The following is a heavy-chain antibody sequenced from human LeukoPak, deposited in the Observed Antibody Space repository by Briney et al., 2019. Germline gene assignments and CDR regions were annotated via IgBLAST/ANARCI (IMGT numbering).Heavy chain of an antibody. CDR2: INPDSGCT. J-gene: IGHJ4*02. Sequence: ASVKVSCKASGYTFTGYYIHWVRQAPGQGLEWMGWINPDSGCTNYAQKFQGRVTVTRDTSLSTAYMELRRLRSDDTAVYYCARVPRVTVFGVVRRGQDYFDYWGQGTLVTVSS. CDR3: ARVPRVTVFGVVRRGQDYFDY. D-gene: IGHD3-3*01. V-gene: IGHV1-2*02. CDR1: GYTFTGYY.